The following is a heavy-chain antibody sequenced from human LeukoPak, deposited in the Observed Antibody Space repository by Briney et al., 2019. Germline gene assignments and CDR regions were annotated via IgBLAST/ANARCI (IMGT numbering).Heavy chain of an antibody. CDR3: ARDSSSWYCLDY. D-gene: IGHD6-13*01. V-gene: IGHV3-7*01. J-gene: IGHJ4*02. Sequence: GGSLRLSCAASGSTFSSYWMSWVRQAPGKGLEWVANIKQDGSEKYYVDSVKGRFTISRDNAKNSLYLQMNSLRAEDTAVYYCARDSSSWYCLDYWGQGTLVTVSS. CDR1: GSTFSSYW. CDR2: IKQDGSEK.